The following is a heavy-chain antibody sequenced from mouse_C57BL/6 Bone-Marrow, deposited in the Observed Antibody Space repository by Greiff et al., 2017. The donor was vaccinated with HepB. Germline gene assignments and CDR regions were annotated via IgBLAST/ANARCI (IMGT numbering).Heavy chain of an antibody. J-gene: IGHJ3*01. D-gene: IGHD2-4*01. CDR2: INPSSGYT. Sequence: VKLQQSGAELARPGASVKMSCKASGYTFTSYTMHWVKQRPGQGLEWIGYINPSSGYTKYNQKFKDKATVTADKSPSTAYMQLSSLTSEDSAVYYCAAGVYDDYDGAYWGQGTLVTVSA. V-gene: IGHV1-4*01. CDR1: GYTFTSYT. CDR3: AAGVYDDYDGAY.